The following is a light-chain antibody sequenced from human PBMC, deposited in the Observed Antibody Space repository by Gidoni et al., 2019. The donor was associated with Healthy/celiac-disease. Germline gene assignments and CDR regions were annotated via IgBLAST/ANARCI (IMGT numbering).Light chain of an antibody. Sequence: QSVLTQPPSVSAAPGQKVTISCSGSSSNIGNNYVSWYQQLPGTAPKLLICDNNKRPSGIPDRFSGSKAGTSATLGITGRQTGDEADYYCGTWDSSLSAGVFGGGTKLTVL. V-gene: IGLV1-51*01. CDR3: GTWDSSLSAGV. J-gene: IGLJ2*01. CDR2: DNN. CDR1: SSNIGNNY.